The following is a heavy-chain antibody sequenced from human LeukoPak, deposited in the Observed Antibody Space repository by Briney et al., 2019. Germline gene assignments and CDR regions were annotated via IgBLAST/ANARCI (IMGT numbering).Heavy chain of an antibody. V-gene: IGHV4-59*08. Sequence: SETLSLTCTVSGGSISSYYWSWIRQPPGKGLEWIGYIYYSGSTNYNPSLKSQVTISVDTSKNQFSLKLSSVTAADTAVYYCARHEDSPDEPTLDPWGQGTLVTVSS. J-gene: IGHJ5*02. CDR2: IYYSGST. D-gene: IGHD1-14*01. CDR3: ARHEDSPDEPTLDP. CDR1: GGSISSYY.